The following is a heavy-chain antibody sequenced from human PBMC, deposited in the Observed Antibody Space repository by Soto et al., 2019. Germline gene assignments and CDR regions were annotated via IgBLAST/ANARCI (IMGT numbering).Heavy chain of an antibody. CDR2: IKQDGSEK. J-gene: IGHJ6*02. Sequence: GSLRLSCAASGFTFSSYWMSWVRQAPGKGLEWVANIKQDGSEKYYVDSVKGRFTISRDNAKNSLYLQMNSLRAEDTAVYYCARVLLWGPWYGMDVWGQGTTVTVSS. CDR3: ARVLLWGPWYGMDV. CDR1: GFTFSSYW. D-gene: IGHD3-10*01. V-gene: IGHV3-7*03.